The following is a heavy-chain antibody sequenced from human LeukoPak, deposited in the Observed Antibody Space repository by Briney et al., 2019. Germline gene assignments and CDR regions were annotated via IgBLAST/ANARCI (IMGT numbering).Heavy chain of an antibody. J-gene: IGHJ4*02. CDR3: ERRPYGFVYCSSTSCYWGGSRFDY. V-gene: IGHV3-30*02. CDR2: IRYDGSNT. CDR1: GFTFSSYG. Sequence: GGSLRLSCAASGFTFSSYGMHWVRQAPGKGLEWVAFIRYDGSNTYYADSVKGRFTISRDNSKNTLYLQMNSLRAADTAVYYCERRPYGFVYCSSTSCYWGGSRFDYGGQGPLVSAPS. D-gene: IGHD2-2*01.